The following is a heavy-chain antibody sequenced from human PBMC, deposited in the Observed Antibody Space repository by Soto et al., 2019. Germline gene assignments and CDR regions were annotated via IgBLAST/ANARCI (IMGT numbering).Heavy chain of an antibody. CDR2: INTGGSPA. CDR3: ATGGIYYET. CDR1: GFAFRHNY. Sequence: GGSLRLCCTVSGFAFRHNYLTWIRQAPGKGLEWLSYINTGGSPAYYADSVKGRFTISTDIAKKSLYLQMDSLRADDTGVYYCATGGIYYETWGQGTLVTVSS. J-gene: IGHJ5*02. D-gene: IGHD1-26*01. V-gene: IGHV3-11*01.